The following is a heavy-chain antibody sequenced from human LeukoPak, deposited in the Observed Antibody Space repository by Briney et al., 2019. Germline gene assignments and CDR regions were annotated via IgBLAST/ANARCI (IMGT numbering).Heavy chain of an antibody. Sequence: SETLSLTCTVSGGSIISSTYYWGWIRQPPGKGLEWIGSIYYSGSTYYNPSLKSRVTISVDTSKNQFSLKLSSVTAADTAVYYCARGSGSSWFYWGQGTLVTVSS. CDR3: ARGSGSSWFY. V-gene: IGHV4-39*01. CDR1: GGSIISSTYY. J-gene: IGHJ4*02. D-gene: IGHD6-13*01. CDR2: IYYSGST.